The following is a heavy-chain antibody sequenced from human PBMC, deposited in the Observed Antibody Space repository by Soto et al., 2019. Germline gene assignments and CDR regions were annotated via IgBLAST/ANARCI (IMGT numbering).Heavy chain of an antibody. D-gene: IGHD3-9*01. CDR2: ISYDGSNK. V-gene: IGHV3-30*03. CDR3: ARILRYFDWRNQPDY. Sequence: PGGSLRLSCAASGFTFSSYGMRWVRQAPGKGLEWVAVISYDGSNKYYADSVKGRFTISRDNSKNTLYLQMNSLRAEDTAVYYCARILRYFDWRNQPDYWGQGTLVTVSS. J-gene: IGHJ4*02. CDR1: GFTFSSYG.